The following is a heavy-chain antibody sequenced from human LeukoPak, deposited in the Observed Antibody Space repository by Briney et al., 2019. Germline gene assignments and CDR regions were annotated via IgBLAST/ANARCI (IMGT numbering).Heavy chain of an antibody. J-gene: IGHJ4*02. CDR1: GFTVSSNY. D-gene: IGHD6-19*01. V-gene: IGHV3-53*01. Sequence: PGGSLRLSCAASGFTVSSNYMGWVRQAPGKGLEWVSFINSGGGTNHADSVKGRFTISRDNSKNTLYLQMNSLRVEDTAVYYCARVASDSNGWYHFDYWGQETLVTVSS. CDR3: ARVASDSNGWYHFDY. CDR2: INSGGGT.